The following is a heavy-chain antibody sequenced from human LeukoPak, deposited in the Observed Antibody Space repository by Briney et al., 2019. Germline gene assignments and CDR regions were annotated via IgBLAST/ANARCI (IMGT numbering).Heavy chain of an antibody. CDR2: INHSGST. J-gene: IGHJ4*02. CDR1: GGSFSGYY. V-gene: IGHV4-34*01. Sequence: SETLSLTCAVYGGSFSGYYWSWSRQPPGKGLEWIGEINHSGSTNYNPSLKSRVTISVDTSKNQFSLKLSSVTAADTAVYYCARDGAVAGSIYFDYWGQGTLVTVSS. D-gene: IGHD6-19*01. CDR3: ARDGAVAGSIYFDY.